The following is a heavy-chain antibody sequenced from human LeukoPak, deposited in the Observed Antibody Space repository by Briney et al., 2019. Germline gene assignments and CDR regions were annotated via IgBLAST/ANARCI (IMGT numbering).Heavy chain of an antibody. CDR2: IYSGDSGT. V-gene: IGHV5-51*01. CDR1: GYSFISYW. J-gene: IGHJ3*02. D-gene: IGHD6-25*01. CDR3: ARRGAAGGQNDLFDI. Sequence: GESLKISCKGSGYSFISYWIGWVRRMPGKGLEWMGIIYSGDSGTKYSPSFQGQVIISVDKSINTAYLQWSSLRASDTAMYYCARRGAAGGQNDLFDIWGQGTMVTVSS.